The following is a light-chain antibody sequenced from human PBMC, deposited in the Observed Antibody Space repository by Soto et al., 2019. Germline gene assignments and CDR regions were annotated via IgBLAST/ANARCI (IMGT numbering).Light chain of an antibody. CDR1: QPISIW. V-gene: IGKV1-12*01. Sequence: DIQMPQSPSSVSASVGDRVTITGRACQPISIWLDWYQQKPGTAPKLLIYASSILQSGVPSRFTGRGAGTDYTLTIASLQPEDFATYYCQQSNSFPLPFGGGNKVDLK. CDR2: ASS. J-gene: IGKJ4*01. CDR3: QQSNSFPLP.